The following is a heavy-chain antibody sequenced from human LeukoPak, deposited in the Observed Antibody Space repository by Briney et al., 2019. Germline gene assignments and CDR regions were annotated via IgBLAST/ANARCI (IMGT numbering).Heavy chain of an antibody. J-gene: IGHJ4*02. V-gene: IGHV3-23*01. CDR1: GFTFSSYA. D-gene: IGHD4-17*01. CDR2: ISGSGGST. CDR3: AKDILPSYGTFDY. Sequence: GGSLRLPCAASGFTFSSYAMSWVRQAPGKGLEWVSGISGSGGSTYYADSVKGRFTISRDNSKNTLYLQMNSLRAEDTAVYYCAKDILPSYGTFDYWGQGTLVTVSS.